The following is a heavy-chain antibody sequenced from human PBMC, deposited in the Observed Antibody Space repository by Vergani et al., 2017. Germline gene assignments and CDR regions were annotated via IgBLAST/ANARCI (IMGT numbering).Heavy chain of an antibody. J-gene: IGHJ5*02. V-gene: IGHV4-59*11. Sequence: QVQLQESGPGLVKSSETLSLTCSVSFDSIRNRYCNWSRQPPGKGLEWIVSIHYSKNTNYNPSLKTRSTISVDTSKNQFSLTLTTVAAADTAVYYCASDTHSGQRADRWGQGILVTVTS. CDR1: FDSIRNRY. CDR2: IHYSKNT. CDR3: ASDTHSGQRADR. D-gene: IGHD1-26*01.